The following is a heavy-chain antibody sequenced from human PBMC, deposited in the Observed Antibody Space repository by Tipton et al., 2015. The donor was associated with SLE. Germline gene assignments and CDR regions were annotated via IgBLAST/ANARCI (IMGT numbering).Heavy chain of an antibody. J-gene: IGHJ2*01. V-gene: IGHV4-4*07. CDR1: GGSISGYY. CDR3: AREFLNPVTTVHYYFDL. D-gene: IGHD4-11*01. CDR2: VYSSGST. Sequence: LRLSCTVSGGSISGYYWCWIRQPAGKGLEWIGRVYSSGSTIYNPSIKSRITLSLDTSKNQFSLRVNSATAADTAVYYCAREFLNPVTTVHYYFDLWGRGTLVTVSS.